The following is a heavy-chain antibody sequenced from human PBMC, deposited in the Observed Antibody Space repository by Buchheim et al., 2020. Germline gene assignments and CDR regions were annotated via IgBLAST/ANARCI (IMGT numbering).Heavy chain of an antibody. CDR1: RFTFSFYE. D-gene: IGHD5-18*01. V-gene: IGHV3-48*03. J-gene: IGHJ6*02. CDR2: ISSRDDTR. Sequence: EVHLVESGGGWVQPGGSLRLSCAASRFTFSFYEMNWVRQAPGKGLEWVSYISSRDDTRYYADSVKGRFTISRDNAKNSLYLQMNSLRAEDTAIYYCARGSGYSYGYNYYGMDVWGQGTT. CDR3: ARGSGYSYGYNYYGMDV.